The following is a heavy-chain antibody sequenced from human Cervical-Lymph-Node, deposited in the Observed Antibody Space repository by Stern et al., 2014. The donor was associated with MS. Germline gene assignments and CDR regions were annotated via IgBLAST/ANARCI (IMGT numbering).Heavy chain of an antibody. CDR3: ARERVYNRSPFDY. V-gene: IGHV3-33*01. CDR2: IWFDGSNK. J-gene: IGHJ4*02. D-gene: IGHD1-14*01. Sequence: QVQLVESGGGVVQPGRSLRLSCAASGFTFDTYGMHWVRQAPGKGLEWLAVIWFDGSNKYYGDSAKGRFTVSRDNSKNTLYLDMSSLRVDDTAVYYCARERVYNRSPFDYWGQGTSVTVSS. CDR1: GFTFDTYG.